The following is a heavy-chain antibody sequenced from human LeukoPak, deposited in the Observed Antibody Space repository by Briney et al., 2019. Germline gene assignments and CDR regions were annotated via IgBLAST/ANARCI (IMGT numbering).Heavy chain of an antibody. CDR1: GFTFSSYA. V-gene: IGHV3-23*01. Sequence: GESLKISCAASGFTFSSYAMSWVRQAPGKGLEWVSAISGSGGSTYYADSVKGRFTISRDNSKNTLYLQMNSLRAEDTAVYYCAKVGEWAYYFDYWGQGTLVTVSS. CDR3: AKVGEWAYYFDY. J-gene: IGHJ4*02. CDR2: ISGSGGST. D-gene: IGHD1-26*01.